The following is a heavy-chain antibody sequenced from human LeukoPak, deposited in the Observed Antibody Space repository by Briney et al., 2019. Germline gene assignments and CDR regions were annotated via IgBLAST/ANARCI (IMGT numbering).Heavy chain of an antibody. V-gene: IGHV4-39*01. CDR2: IYYSGST. J-gene: IGHJ4*02. D-gene: IGHD1-26*01. CDR3: ASLRERSYYARGFDY. Sequence: SETLSLTCTVSGGSIRSSSYYWGWIRQPPGKGLEWIGSIYYSGSTYYNPSLKSRVIISVDTSKNQFSLKLSSVTAADTAVYYCASLRERSYYARGFDYWGQGTLVTVS. CDR1: GGSIRSSSYY.